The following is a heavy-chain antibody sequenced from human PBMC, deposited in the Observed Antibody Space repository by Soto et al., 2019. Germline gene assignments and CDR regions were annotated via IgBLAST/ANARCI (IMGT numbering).Heavy chain of an antibody. CDR3: AGGSYVDTEPLGAFDI. V-gene: IGHV1-69*01. CDR1: GGTFSSYA. CDR2: IIPIFGTA. Sequence: QVQLVQSGAEVKKPGSSVKVSCKASGGTFSSYAISWVRQAPGHGLEWLGGIIPIFGTANYAQKFQGIVTMAADESPSTGYMELSGLRSEDTAVYYCAGGSYVDTEPLGAFDIWGQGTMVTVSS. D-gene: IGHD5-18*01. J-gene: IGHJ3*02.